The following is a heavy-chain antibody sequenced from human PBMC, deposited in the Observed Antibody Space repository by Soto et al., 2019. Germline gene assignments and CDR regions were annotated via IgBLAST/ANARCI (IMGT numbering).Heavy chain of an antibody. V-gene: IGHV4-61*01. J-gene: IGHJ6*02. CDR2: IYYSGST. CDR3: AREYYYYDSSGYPVIDV. CDR1: GGSVSSGSYY. Sequence: SETLSLTCTVSGGSVSSGSYYWSWIRQPPGKGLEWIGYIYYSGSTNYNPSLKSRVTISVDTSKNQFSLKLSSVTAADTAVYYCAREYYYYDSSGYPVIDVWGQGTTVTVSS. D-gene: IGHD3-22*01.